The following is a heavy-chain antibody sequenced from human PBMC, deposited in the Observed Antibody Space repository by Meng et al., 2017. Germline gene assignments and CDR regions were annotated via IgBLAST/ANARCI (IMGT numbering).Heavy chain of an antibody. J-gene: IGHJ4*02. CDR1: GDSVSSNSAA. Sequence: QLQQSGPGLVKPSQPPSPICAISGDSVSSNSAAWNWFRQSPSRGLEWLGRAYYRSKWYHDYAESVKSRRSIDPDTSKNQFSLQLRSVTPEDSAVYYCARGSYSFDSWGQRTLVTVSS. CDR2: AYYRSKWYH. V-gene: IGHV6-1*01. D-gene: IGHD1-26*01. CDR3: ARGSYSFDS.